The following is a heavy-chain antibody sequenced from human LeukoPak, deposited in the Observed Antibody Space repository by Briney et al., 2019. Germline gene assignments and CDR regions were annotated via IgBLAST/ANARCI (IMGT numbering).Heavy chain of an antibody. V-gene: IGHV3-30*18. Sequence: SGGSLRLSCAASGFTFSSYGMHWVRQAPGKGLEWVAVISYDRSNKYYADSVKGRFTISRDNSKNTLYLQMNSLRAEDTAVYYCAKDSYITAMGTFDYWGQGTLVTVSS. J-gene: IGHJ4*02. D-gene: IGHD5-18*01. CDR2: ISYDRSNK. CDR3: AKDSYITAMGTFDY. CDR1: GFTFSSYG.